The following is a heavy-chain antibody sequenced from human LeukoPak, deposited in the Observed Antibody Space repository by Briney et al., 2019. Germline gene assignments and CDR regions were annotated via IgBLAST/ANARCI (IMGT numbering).Heavy chain of an antibody. CDR3: ARDLIYYDSSGEFDY. J-gene: IGHJ4*02. Sequence: ASVKVSCKASGYTFTGSYMHWVRQAPGQGLEWMGWINPNSGGTNYAQKFQGRVTMTRDTSISTAYMELSRLRSDDTAVYYCARDLIYYDSSGEFDYWGQGTLVTVSS. CDR1: GYTFTGSY. D-gene: IGHD3-22*01. CDR2: INPNSGGT. V-gene: IGHV1-2*02.